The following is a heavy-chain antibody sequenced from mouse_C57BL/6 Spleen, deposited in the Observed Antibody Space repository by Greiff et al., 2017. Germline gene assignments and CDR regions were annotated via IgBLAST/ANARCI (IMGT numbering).Heavy chain of an antibody. D-gene: IGHD1-1*01. CDR1: GYAFSSSW. CDR3: ARGTTVVGWYFDV. Sequence: VQLVESGPELVKPGASVKISCKASGYAFSSSWMNWVKQRPGKGLEWIGRIYPGDGDTNYNGKFKGKATLTADKSSSTAYMQLSGLTSEDSAVYFCARGTTVVGWYFDVWGTGTTVTVSS. J-gene: IGHJ1*03. CDR2: IYPGDGDT. V-gene: IGHV1-82*01.